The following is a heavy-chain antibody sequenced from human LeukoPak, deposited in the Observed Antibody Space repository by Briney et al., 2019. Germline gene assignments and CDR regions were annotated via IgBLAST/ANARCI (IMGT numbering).Heavy chain of an antibody. Sequence: PGWSLRLPCTASGSSIRNYDMNWVRQSPGKGLEWVSTISQSGGTTYYADSVKGRFTISRDNSKNTLYLQINSLRVEDTAVYYCATKGDTVMVFQTWYFDLWGRGTLVTVSS. V-gene: IGHV3-23*01. CDR3: ATKGDTVMVFQTWYFDL. D-gene: IGHD5-18*01. CDR2: ISQSGGTT. J-gene: IGHJ2*01. CDR1: GSSIRNYD.